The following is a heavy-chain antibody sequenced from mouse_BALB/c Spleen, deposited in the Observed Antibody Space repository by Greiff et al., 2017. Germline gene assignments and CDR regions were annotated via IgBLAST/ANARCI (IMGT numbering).Heavy chain of an antibody. CDR1: GYTFTSYW. V-gene: IGHV1S81*02. Sequence: VQLQQPGAELVKPGASVKLSCKASGYTFTSYWMHWVKQRPGQGLEWIGEINPSNGRTNYNEKFKSKATLTVDKSSSTAYMQLSSLTSEDSAVYYCARKIYYDYDAGYAMDYWGQGTSVTVSS. J-gene: IGHJ4*01. CDR3: ARKIYYDYDAGYAMDY. CDR2: INPSNGRT. D-gene: IGHD2-4*01.